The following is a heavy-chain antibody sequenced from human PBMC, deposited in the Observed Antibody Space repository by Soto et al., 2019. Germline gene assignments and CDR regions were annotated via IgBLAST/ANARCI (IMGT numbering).Heavy chain of an antibody. J-gene: IGHJ4*02. CDR2: IFSSGST. CDR1: SGSISSGEYY. CDR3: ARGRFGEIHDY. Sequence: PSETLSLTCTVSSGSISSGEYYWGWLRQPPGKGLEWTGYIFSSGSTHYNASLKSRLTISVDTSQNQFSLHLTSVTATDTAVYYCARGRFGEIHDYWGQGTLVTVSS. V-gene: IGHV4-30-4*01. D-gene: IGHD3-10*01.